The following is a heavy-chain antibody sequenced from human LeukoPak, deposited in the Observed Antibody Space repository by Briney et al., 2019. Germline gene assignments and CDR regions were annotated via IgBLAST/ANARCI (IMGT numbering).Heavy chain of an antibody. CDR2: IKQDGSEK. J-gene: IGHJ4*02. D-gene: IGHD1-26*01. CDR3: ASGNYFDS. CDR1: GFTFSTYW. V-gene: IGHV3-7*01. Sequence: GGSLRLSCTASGFTFSTYWMNWVRQAPGKGLEWVANIKQDGSEKYYVDSVRGRFTISRDNAKNSLYLQMNSLRAEDTSVYYCASGNYFDSWGQGTLVTVPS.